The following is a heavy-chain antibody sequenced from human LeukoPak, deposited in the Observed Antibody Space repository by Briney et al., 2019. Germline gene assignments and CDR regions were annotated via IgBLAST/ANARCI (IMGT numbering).Heavy chain of an antibody. V-gene: IGHV4-38-2*02. CDR3: ARGGSYILPTI. Sequence: SETLSLTCTVSGYSISSGYYWGWIRQPPGKGLEWIGSIYHSGSTYYNPSLKSRVTTSVDTSKNQFSLKLSSVTAADTAVYYCARGGSYILPTIWGQGTILTVSS. CDR1: GYSISSGYY. J-gene: IGHJ3*02. CDR2: IYHSGST. D-gene: IGHD1-26*01.